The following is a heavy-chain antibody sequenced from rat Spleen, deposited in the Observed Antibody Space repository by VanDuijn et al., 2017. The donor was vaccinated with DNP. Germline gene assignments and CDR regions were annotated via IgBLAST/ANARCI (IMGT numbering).Heavy chain of an antibody. J-gene: IGHJ4*01. CDR2: ISPSGSRP. CDR1: EFTFSDYY. V-gene: IGHV5-27*01. CDR3: TRDNYSSYMPYYYAMDA. D-gene: IGHD1-2*01. Sequence: EVQLVESGGGLVQPGRSLKISCEASEFTFSDYYMAWVRQAPKKGLEWVAAISPSGSRPYSPDSVKGRFTISRDTAKSTLYLQMNSLRSEDTATYYCTRDNYSSYMPYYYAMDAWGQGTSVTVSS.